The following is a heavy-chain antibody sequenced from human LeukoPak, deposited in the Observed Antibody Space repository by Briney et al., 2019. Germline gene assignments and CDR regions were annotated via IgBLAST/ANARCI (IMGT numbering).Heavy chain of an antibody. CDR2: ISYDGSTK. Sequence: GGSLRLSCTASGFTFSTYGMHWVRQAPGKGLEGVTLISYDGSTKYYSDSVKGRFTLSRDNSKNTLYLQMNSLRAEDTAVYYCARTLIEYSVSSCYFDYWGQGTLVTVSS. V-gene: IGHV3-30*03. J-gene: IGHJ4*02. CDR1: GFTFSTYG. D-gene: IGHD6-6*01. CDR3: ARTLIEYSVSSCYFDY.